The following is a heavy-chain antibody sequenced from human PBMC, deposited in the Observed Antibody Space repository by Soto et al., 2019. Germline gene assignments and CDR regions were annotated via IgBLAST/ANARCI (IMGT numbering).Heavy chain of an antibody. J-gene: IGHJ4*02. CDR3: AGVSVSVYKATHFDY. D-gene: IGHD3-10*01. V-gene: IGHV4-30-4*01. CDR2: IYYSGST. CDR1: GGSISSDYYY. Sequence: VQLQESGPGLVKPSQTLSLTCPVSGGSISSDYYYWRWIRQPPGKGLEWIWYIYYSGSTYYHPSLTSRVTISVDTSKNQFSLKLSSVTTADTAVYYCAGVSVSVYKATHFDYWGQGTLVTVSS.